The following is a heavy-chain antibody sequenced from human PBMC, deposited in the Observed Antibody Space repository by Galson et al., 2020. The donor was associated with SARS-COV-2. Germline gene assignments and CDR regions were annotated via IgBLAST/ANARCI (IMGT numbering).Heavy chain of an antibody. D-gene: IGHD4-17*01. Sequence: ASVKVSCKASGYTFTGYYMHWVRQAPGQGLKWMGWINPNSGGTNYAQKFQGRVTMTRDTSISTAYMELSRLRSDDTAVYYCASWAYGDSSDYYVDYWGQGTLVTVSS. V-gene: IGHV1-2*02. CDR3: ASWAYGDSSDYYVDY. CDR2: INPNSGGT. CDR1: GYTFTGYY. J-gene: IGHJ4*02.